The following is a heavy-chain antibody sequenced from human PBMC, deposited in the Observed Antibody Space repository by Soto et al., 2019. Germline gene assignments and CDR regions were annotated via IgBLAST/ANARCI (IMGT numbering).Heavy chain of an antibody. J-gene: IGHJ6*01. CDR3: ARFSGGSYNTYYFYYGMDV. D-gene: IGHD2-15*01. CDR1: GYTFTSYG. CDR2: ISAYNGNT. Sequence: ASVKVSCKASGYTFTSYGISGVRQAPGQGLDWMGWISAYNGNTKYAQDLQGRVTMTTDTSTSTAYMELRSLRSDDTAVYYCARFSGGSYNTYYFYYGMDVWGKGTTVLVSS. V-gene: IGHV1-18*01.